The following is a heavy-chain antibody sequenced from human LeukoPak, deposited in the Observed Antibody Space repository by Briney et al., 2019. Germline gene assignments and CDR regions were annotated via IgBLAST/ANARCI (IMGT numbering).Heavy chain of an antibody. CDR3: ARRGIAEALDS. D-gene: IGHD6-19*01. Sequence: SETLSLTCAVYGGSFSGYYWSWIRQPPGKGLEWIGEINHSGSTNYNPSLKSRVTISVDTSKNQFSPKLSSVTAADTAVYYCARRGIAEALDSWGQGTLVTVSS. CDR2: INHSGST. V-gene: IGHV4-34*01. CDR1: GGSFSGYY. J-gene: IGHJ4*02.